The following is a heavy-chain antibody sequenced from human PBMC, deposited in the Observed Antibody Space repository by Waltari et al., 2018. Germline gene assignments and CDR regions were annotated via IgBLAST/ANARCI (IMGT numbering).Heavy chain of an antibody. D-gene: IGHD3-16*01. CDR1: GGSFSGYY. CDR3: ARHWGVPGNIARTRAFDY. V-gene: IGHV4-34*01. Sequence: QVQLQQWGAGLLKPSETLSLTCAVYGGSFSGYYWSWIRQPPGKGLEWIGEINHSGSTNSNPSLKGRVTISVDTSKNPFSLKPSSGTAADTAVYYCARHWGVPGNIARTRAFDYWGQGTLVTVSS. CDR2: INHSGST. J-gene: IGHJ4*02.